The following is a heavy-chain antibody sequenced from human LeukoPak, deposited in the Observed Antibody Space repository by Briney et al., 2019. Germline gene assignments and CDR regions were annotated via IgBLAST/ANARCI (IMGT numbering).Heavy chain of an antibody. CDR2: IYYSGST. CDR1: GGSISSSSYY. V-gene: IGHV4-39*07. CDR3: AREGTTVTTYTLNFGPPYYYMDV. J-gene: IGHJ6*03. Sequence: SETLSLTCTVSGGSISSSSYYWGWIRQPPGKGLEWIGSIYYSGSTYYNPSLKSRVTISVDTSKNQFSLKLSSVTAADTAVYYCAREGTTVTTYTLNFGPPYYYMDVWGKGTTVTVSS. D-gene: IGHD4-17*01.